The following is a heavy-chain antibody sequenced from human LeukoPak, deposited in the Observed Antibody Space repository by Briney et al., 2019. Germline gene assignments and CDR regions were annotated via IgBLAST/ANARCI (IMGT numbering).Heavy chain of an antibody. D-gene: IGHD2-15*01. Sequence: SETLSLTCAVYGVSFSGYYWSWLRQRPGKGLEWIGEINHSGSTNYNPSLKSRVTISVDTSKNQFSLKLSSVTAADTAVYYCARRYCSGGSCYEVPYYFDYWGQGTLVTVSS. CDR1: GVSFSGYY. J-gene: IGHJ4*02. CDR3: ARRYCSGGSCYEVPYYFDY. V-gene: IGHV4-34*01. CDR2: INHSGST.